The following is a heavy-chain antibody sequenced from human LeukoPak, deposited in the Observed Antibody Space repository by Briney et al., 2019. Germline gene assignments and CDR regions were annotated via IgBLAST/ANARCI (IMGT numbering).Heavy chain of an antibody. Sequence: GGSLRLSCAASGFTFSSYWMSWVRQAPGKGLEWVANIKQDGSEKYYVDSVKGRFTISRDNAKNSLYLQMNSLRAEDTAVYYCARDGGPTILWFGEATNGAFDIWGQGTMVTVSS. CDR1: GFTFSSYW. V-gene: IGHV3-7*01. J-gene: IGHJ3*02. D-gene: IGHD3-10*01. CDR3: ARDGGPTILWFGEATNGAFDI. CDR2: IKQDGSEK.